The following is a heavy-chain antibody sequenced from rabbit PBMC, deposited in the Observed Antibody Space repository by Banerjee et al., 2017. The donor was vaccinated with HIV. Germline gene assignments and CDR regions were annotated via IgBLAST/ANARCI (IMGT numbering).Heavy chain of an antibody. CDR2: IHSVSGST. CDR3: ARGTGGAGDGLNL. CDR1: GFSFSSSDY. Sequence: QEQLEESGGDLVKPEGSLTLTCTASGFSFSSSDYMCWVRQAPGKGLEWIACIHSVSGSTYYASWAKGRFTISKTSSPTVTLQMTSLTAADTATYFCARGTGGAGDGLNLWGPGTLVTVS. J-gene: IGHJ4*01. D-gene: IGHD4-2*01. V-gene: IGHV1S45*01.